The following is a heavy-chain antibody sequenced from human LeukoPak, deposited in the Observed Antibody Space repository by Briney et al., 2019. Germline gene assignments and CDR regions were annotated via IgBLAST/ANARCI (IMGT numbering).Heavy chain of an antibody. Sequence: SETPSLTCAVYGGSFSGYYWSWIRQPPGKGLEWIGEINHSGSTNYNPSLKSRVTISVDTSKNQFSLKLSSVTAADTAVYYCARVGEAALRYRTLYYFDYWGQGTLVTVSS. CDR1: GGSFSGYY. CDR3: ARVGEAALRYRTLYYFDY. D-gene: IGHD6-6*01. V-gene: IGHV4-34*01. J-gene: IGHJ4*02. CDR2: INHSGST.